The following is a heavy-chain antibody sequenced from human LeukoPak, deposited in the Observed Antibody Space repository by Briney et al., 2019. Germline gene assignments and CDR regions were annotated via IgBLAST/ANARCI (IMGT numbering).Heavy chain of an antibody. CDR1: GFTLSSYS. D-gene: IGHD3-3*02. V-gene: IGHV3-48*01. Sequence: GGSLRLSCAASGFTLSSYSMNWVRQAPGKGLEWVSYINSRSSSIDYAASVKGRFTISRDNAKNSLFLQINSLRAEDSAIYYCAREPNFDDHAFYYWGQGTLVTVSS. CDR2: INSRSSSI. J-gene: IGHJ4*02. CDR3: AREPNFDDHAFYY.